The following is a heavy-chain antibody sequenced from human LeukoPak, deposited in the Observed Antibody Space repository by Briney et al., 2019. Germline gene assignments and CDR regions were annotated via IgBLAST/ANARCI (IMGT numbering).Heavy chain of an antibody. J-gene: IGHJ4*02. Sequence: PGGSLRLSCAASGFTFSSYAMSWVRQAPGKGLEWVSAIRGSGGSTSYADSVKGRFTISRDNAKNTLYLQMNSLRAEDTAVYYCARALSPGSYSFFDYWGQGTLVTVSS. D-gene: IGHD1-26*01. CDR3: ARALSPGSYSFFDY. CDR1: GFTFSSYA. CDR2: IRGSGGST. V-gene: IGHV3-23*01.